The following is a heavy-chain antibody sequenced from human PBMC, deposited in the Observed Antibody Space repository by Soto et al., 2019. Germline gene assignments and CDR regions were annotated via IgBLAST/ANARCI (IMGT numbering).Heavy chain of an antibody. CDR2: IYYSGST. J-gene: IGHJ4*02. CDR3: ARVTTGTTVYFDY. D-gene: IGHD1-7*01. Sequence: SETLSLTCTVSGGSISSYYWSWIRQPPGKGLEWIGYIYYSGSTNYNPSLKSRVTISVDTSKNQFSLKLSSVTAADTAWYYCARVTTGTTVYFDYWGQGTLVTVPQ. V-gene: IGHV4-59*01. CDR1: GGSISSYY.